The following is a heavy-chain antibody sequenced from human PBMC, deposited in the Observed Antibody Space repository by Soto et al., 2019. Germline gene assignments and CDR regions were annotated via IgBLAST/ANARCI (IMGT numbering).Heavy chain of an antibody. Sequence: EVQLVESGGGLVQPGGSLRLSCAASGFTFSTYSMNWVRQAPGKGLEWVSYISSRSYTIYYVDSVKGRFTISRANAKNSLYLQMNSLRDEDTAVYYCAIGGSISDNGIDVWGPWTTITVSS. CDR1: GFTFSTYS. CDR2: ISSRSYTI. D-gene: IGHD3-16*01. V-gene: IGHV3-48*02. J-gene: IGHJ6*02. CDR3: AIGGSISDNGIDV.